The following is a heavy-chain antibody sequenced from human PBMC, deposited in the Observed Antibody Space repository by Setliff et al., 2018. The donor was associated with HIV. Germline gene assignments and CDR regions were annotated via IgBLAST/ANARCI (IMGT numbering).Heavy chain of an antibody. CDR2: IVVGSGAT. Sequence: SVKVSCKASGFTFTSSVMQWVRQARGQSPEWMGWIVVGSGATNYAQKFQERVTITRDMSTRTAYMEMSSLKYEDTAVYYCARGITMIGNAFDIWGQGTMVTVS. V-gene: IGHV1-58*02. CDR3: ARGITMIGNAFDI. CDR1: GFTFTSSV. D-gene: IGHD3-22*01. J-gene: IGHJ3*02.